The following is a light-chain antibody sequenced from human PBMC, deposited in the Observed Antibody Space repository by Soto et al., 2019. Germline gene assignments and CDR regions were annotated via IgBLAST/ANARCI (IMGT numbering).Light chain of an antibody. CDR3: LQYNNWPPETWT. CDR2: GAS. Sequence: EIVMTQSPATLSVSPGERATLSYRASQSVSSNLAWYQHRPGQAPRLLINGASTRATGIPGRFSGRGSGTEFALTISSLLSEDIAVYLCLQYNNWPPETWTFGPGTKVEIK. V-gene: IGKV3-15*01. CDR1: QSVSSN. J-gene: IGKJ1*01.